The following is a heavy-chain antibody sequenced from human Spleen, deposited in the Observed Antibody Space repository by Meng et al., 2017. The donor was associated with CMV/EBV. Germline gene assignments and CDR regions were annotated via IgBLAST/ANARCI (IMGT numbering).Heavy chain of an antibody. V-gene: IGHV4-34*01. CDR3: AGGIGYSYGNGDY. Sequence: QHWGADLLKPPVPLSLFCFVYGGAFSAYNWRWIRQPPGKGLEWIGEIKHSGSTNYNPSLKSRVTISVDTSKNQFSLKLSSVTAADTAVYYCAGGIGYSYGNGDYWGQGTLVTVSS. CDR2: IKHSGST. CDR1: GGAFSAYN. J-gene: IGHJ4*02. D-gene: IGHD5-18*01.